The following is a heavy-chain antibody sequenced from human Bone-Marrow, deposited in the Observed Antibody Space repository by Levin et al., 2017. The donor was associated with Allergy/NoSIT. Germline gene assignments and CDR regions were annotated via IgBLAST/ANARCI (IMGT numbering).Heavy chain of an antibody. CDR3: AAERVALFGVVRVRGVLDF. V-gene: IGHV1-69*06. CDR1: GDALSGYA. CDR2: IIPPFETS. J-gene: IGHJ3*01. D-gene: IGHD3-3*01. Sequence: ASVKVSCQASGDALSGYAVSWVRQAPGQGLEWMGGIIPPFETSNYAEKFQGRVTITADKSKGTAYMELSSLRSEDTAVYYCAAERVALFGVVRVRGVLDFWGQGRMVTVSS.